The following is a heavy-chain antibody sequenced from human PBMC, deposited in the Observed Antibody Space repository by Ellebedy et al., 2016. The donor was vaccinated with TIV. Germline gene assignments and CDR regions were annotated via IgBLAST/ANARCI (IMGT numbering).Heavy chain of an antibody. D-gene: IGHD6-19*01. Sequence: LSLTCAASGFTFSNAWMNWVRQVPGKGLEWVGRIRSEPDGGTTDYAAPVKGRFSISRDNSKNTLYVQMNSLRAEDTAVYYCARGGRDQWLIDYWGQGTLVTVSS. CDR2: IRSEPDGGTT. J-gene: IGHJ4*02. CDR3: ARGGRDQWLIDY. CDR1: GFTFSNAW. V-gene: IGHV3-15*07.